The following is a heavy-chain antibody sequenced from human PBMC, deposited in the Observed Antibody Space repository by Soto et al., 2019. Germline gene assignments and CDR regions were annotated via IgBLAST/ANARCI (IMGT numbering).Heavy chain of an antibody. V-gene: IGHV3-33*01. J-gene: IGHJ5*02. D-gene: IGHD4-17*01. CDR2: IWYDGSNK. Sequence: QVQLVESGGGVVQPGRSLRLSCAASGFTFSSYGMHWVRQAPGKGLEWVAVIWYDGSNKYYADSVKGRFTISRDNSKNTLYLQMNSLRAEDTAVYYCARDLYGDYDGGRFDPWGQGTLVTVSS. CDR1: GFTFSSYG. CDR3: ARDLYGDYDGGRFDP.